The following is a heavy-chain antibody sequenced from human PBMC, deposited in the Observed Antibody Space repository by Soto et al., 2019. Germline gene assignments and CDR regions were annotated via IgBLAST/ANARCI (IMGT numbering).Heavy chain of an antibody. Sequence: GGSLRLSCAASGFIFSSFAMSWVRQAPGKGLEWVSTISNNGGSTYSADSVKGRFTISRDNSKNTLYLQMNSLRAEDTAVYYCAKDPDISGWYQTDLDYWGQGTLVTVSS. CDR3: AKDPDISGWYQTDLDY. J-gene: IGHJ4*02. CDR1: GFIFSSFA. D-gene: IGHD6-19*01. CDR2: ISNNGGST. V-gene: IGHV3-23*01.